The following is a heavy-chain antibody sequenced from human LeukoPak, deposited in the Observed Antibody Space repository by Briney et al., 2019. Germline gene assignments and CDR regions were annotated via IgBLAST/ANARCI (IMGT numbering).Heavy chain of an antibody. Sequence: PGGSLRLSCAASGFTFSSYAMSGVREAPGKGLEWGSAISGSGGSTYYADSVKGRFTISRDNSKNTLYLQMNSLRAEDTAVYYCAKAGYIVVVPAAILVEDFDIWGQGTMVTVSS. CDR2: ISGSGGST. V-gene: IGHV3-23*01. CDR1: GFTFSSYA. D-gene: IGHD2-2*02. CDR3: AKAGYIVVVPAAILVEDFDI. J-gene: IGHJ3*02.